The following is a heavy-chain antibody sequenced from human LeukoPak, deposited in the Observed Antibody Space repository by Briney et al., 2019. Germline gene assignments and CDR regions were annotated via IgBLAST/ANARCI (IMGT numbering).Heavy chain of an antibody. J-gene: IGHJ3*02. CDR1: GGTFSSYA. D-gene: IGHD4-17*01. Sequence: SVKVSCKASGGTFSSYAISWVRQAPGQGLEWMGRIIPIFGTANYAQKLQGRVTMTTDTSTSTAYMELRSLRSDDTAVYYCARAKSSDYGAFDIWGQGTMVTVSS. CDR2: IIPIFGTA. V-gene: IGHV1-69*05. CDR3: ARAKSSDYGAFDI.